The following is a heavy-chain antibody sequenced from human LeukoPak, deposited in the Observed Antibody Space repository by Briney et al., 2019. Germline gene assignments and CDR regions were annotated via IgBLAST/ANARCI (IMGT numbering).Heavy chain of an antibody. J-gene: IGHJ4*02. CDR1: GFTFSSYW. Sequence: GGSLRLSCAASGFTFSSYWMSWVRQAPGKGLEWVANIKQDGSEKYYVDSVKGRFTISRDNAKNSLYLQMNSLRAEDTAVYYCAREDIVATIGDFDYWGQGTLVTVSS. D-gene: IGHD5-12*01. V-gene: IGHV3-7*01. CDR2: IKQDGSEK. CDR3: AREDIVATIGDFDY.